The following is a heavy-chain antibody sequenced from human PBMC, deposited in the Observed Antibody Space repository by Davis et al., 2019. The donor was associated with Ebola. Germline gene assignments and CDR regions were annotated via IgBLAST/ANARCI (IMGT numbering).Heavy chain of an antibody. CDR2: IDPDGAGP. V-gene: IGHV3-74*01. CDR3: VRDSGYYSHDY. Sequence: GESLKISCAASGFTFSHFHVHWVRQTPTKGLVWVARIDPDGAGPNYADSVKGRFTISRDNAKNTLSLQMNSLRVEDTAVYYCVRDSGYYSHDYWGHGTLVTVSS. CDR1: GFTFSHFH. D-gene: IGHD5-12*01. J-gene: IGHJ4*01.